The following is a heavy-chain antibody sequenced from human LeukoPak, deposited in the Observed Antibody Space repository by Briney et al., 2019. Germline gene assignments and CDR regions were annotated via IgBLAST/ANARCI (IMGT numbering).Heavy chain of an antibody. J-gene: IGHJ6*02. CDR1: GYTFTSYD. CDR3: ARYIVVVPAAMGGGYYYYYGMDV. Sequence: ASVKVSCKASGYTFTSYDINWVRQATGQGLEWMGWMNPNSGNTGYAQKFQGRVTMTRNTSISTAYMELSSLRSEDTAVYYCARYIVVVPAAMGGGYYYYYGMDVWGQGTTVTGSS. CDR2: MNPNSGNT. D-gene: IGHD2-2*01. V-gene: IGHV1-8*01.